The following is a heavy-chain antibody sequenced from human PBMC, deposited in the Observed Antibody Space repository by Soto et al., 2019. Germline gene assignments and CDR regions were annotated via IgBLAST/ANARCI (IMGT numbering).Heavy chain of an antibody. V-gene: IGHV4-34*01. CDR2: INHSGST. D-gene: IGHD5-12*01. J-gene: IGHJ5*02. CDR3: ARGEGRLVGTWFDP. CDR1: GGSFSRYY. Sequence: SETLSLTCDVYGGSFSRYYWNWISQPPGKGLEWLGEINHSGSTNYNPSLESRVTISLDTSKTQFSLKLTSVTAADTAVYYCARGEGRLVGTWFDPWGQGTLVTVSS.